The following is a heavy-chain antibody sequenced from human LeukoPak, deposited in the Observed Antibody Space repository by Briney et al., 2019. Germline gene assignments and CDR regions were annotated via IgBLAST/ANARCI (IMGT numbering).Heavy chain of an antibody. CDR3: ARTPEDIVVVVAAEYYYGINV. CDR1: GFTFSSYA. V-gene: IGHV3-30-3*01. CDR2: ISYDGSNK. Sequence: GRSLRLSCAATGFTFSSYAMHWVRQAPGKGLEWVAVISYDGSNKYYADSVKGRFTISRDNSKNTLYLQTNILRADDTAVYYCARTPEDIVVVVAAEYYYGINVWGQGTTVTVSS. D-gene: IGHD2-15*01. J-gene: IGHJ6*02.